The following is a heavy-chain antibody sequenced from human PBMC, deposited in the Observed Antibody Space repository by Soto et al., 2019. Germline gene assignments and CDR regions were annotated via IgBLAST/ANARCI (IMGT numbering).Heavy chain of an antibody. J-gene: IGHJ4*02. V-gene: IGHV4-39*07. D-gene: IGHD1-26*01. CDR3: ARSEATGLDY. Sequence: PAETLSLTCTFSCASISCADYYWNWVRQYPGEGLGWIREAHHSGRTNYNPSLKSRVTISVDTSTNHFSLKLRSVTAADTAAYYCARSEATGLDYWGQGPLVTVPS. CDR1: CASISCADYY. CDR2: AHHSGRT.